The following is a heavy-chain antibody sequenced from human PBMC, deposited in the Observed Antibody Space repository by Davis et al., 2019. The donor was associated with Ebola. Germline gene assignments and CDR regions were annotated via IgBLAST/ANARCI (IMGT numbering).Heavy chain of an antibody. J-gene: IGHJ6*02. V-gene: IGHV1-18*01. D-gene: IGHD3-3*01. CDR3: ARGRIPLEWLFSSSMDV. Sequence: ASLKLSCKAPGHTFTSYGISWVRQAPGQGLEWMGWISAYNGNTNYAQKLQGRVTMTTDTSTSTAYMELRSLRSDDTAVYYCARGRIPLEWLFSSSMDVWGQGTTVTVSS. CDR2: ISAYNGNT. CDR1: GHTFTSYG.